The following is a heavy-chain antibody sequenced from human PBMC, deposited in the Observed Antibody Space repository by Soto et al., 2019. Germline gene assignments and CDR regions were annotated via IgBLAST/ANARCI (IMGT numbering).Heavy chain of an antibody. Sequence: VASVKVSCKASGGTFSSYAISWVRQAPGQGLEWMGGIIPIFGTANYAQKFQGRVTITADKSTSTAYMELSSLRSEDTAVYYCARGSSGYYYVYYYYYGMDVWGQGTTVTVS. D-gene: IGHD3-22*01. CDR1: GGTFSSYA. V-gene: IGHV1-69*06. CDR2: IIPIFGTA. J-gene: IGHJ6*02. CDR3: ARGSSGYYYVYYYYYGMDV.